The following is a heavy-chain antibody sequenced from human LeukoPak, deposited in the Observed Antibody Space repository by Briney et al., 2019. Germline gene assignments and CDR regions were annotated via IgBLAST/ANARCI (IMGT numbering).Heavy chain of an antibody. J-gene: IGHJ4*02. CDR1: GGSISYYT. V-gene: IGHV4-4*07. Sequence: TSETLSLTCTVSGGSISYYTWTWIRQPAGKGLEWLGRFYITGSTNYNPSLKSRVTMSLDPSKNQFSLKLTSVTAADTAVYYCTRGAGWLIDYWGQGILVTVSS. CDR2: FYITGST. CDR3: TRGAGWLIDY. D-gene: IGHD3-16*01.